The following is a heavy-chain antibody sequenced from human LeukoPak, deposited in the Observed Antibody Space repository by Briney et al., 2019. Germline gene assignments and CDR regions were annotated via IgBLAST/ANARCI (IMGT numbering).Heavy chain of an antibody. CDR2: IYYSGST. D-gene: IGHD3-3*01. Sequence: SETLSLTCTVSGGSVSSGSYYWSWIRQPPGKGLEWIGYIYYSGSTNYNPSLKSRVTISVDTSKNQFSLKLSSVTAADTAVYYCARGGYDFLPTFAPWGQGTLVTVSS. V-gene: IGHV4-61*01. CDR3: ARGGYDFLPTFAP. CDR1: GGSVSSGSYY. J-gene: IGHJ5*02.